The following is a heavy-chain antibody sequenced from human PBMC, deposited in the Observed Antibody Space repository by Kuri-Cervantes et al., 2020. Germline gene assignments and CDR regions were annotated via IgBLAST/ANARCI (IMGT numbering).Heavy chain of an antibody. CDR2: INAGNGNT. Sequence: ASVKVSCKASGYTFTSYAMHWVRQAPGQRLEWMGWINAGNGNTKYSQKFQGRVTITRDTSASTAYMELSSLRSEDTAVYYCARAPRVSSGRDGPYYYYMDVWGKGTMVTVSS. CDR1: GYTFTSYA. J-gene: IGHJ6*03. CDR3: ARAPRVSSGRDGPYYYYMDV. D-gene: IGHD6-19*01. V-gene: IGHV1-3*01.